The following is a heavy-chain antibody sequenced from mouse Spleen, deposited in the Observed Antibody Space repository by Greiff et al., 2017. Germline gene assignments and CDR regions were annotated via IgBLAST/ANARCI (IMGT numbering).Heavy chain of an antibody. J-gene: IGHJ1*01. CDR2: IWGDGST. D-gene: IGHD2-4*01. CDR1: GFSLTGYG. Sequence: QVQLKESGPGLVAPSQSLSITCTVSGFSLTGYGVNWVRQPPGKGLEWLGMIWGDGSTDYNSALKSRLSISKDNSKSQVFLKMNSLQTDDTARYYCARDNYYDYPYWYFDVWGAGTTVTVSS. V-gene: IGHV2-6-7*01. CDR3: ARDNYYDYPYWYFDV.